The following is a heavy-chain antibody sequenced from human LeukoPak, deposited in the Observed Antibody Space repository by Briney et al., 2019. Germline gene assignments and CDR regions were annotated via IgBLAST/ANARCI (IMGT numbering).Heavy chain of an antibody. CDR3: ARGRGYDSLIIDY. Sequence: PSETLSLTCTFSCDSISSSSYYWRWIRQPPGKGLECIGYIYYSGSTNYNPSLKSRVTISVATSKNQFSLKLSSVTAADTAVYYCARGRGYDSLIIDYWGQGTLVTVSS. D-gene: IGHD5-12*01. V-gene: IGHV4-61*01. CDR1: CDSISSSSYY. J-gene: IGHJ4*02. CDR2: IYYSGST.